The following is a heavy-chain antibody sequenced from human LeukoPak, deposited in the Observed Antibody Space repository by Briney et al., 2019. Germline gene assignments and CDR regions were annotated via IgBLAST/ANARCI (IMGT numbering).Heavy chain of an antibody. CDR1: GFTFSNYA. CDR3: AKDGVATITFDY. D-gene: IGHD5-12*01. Sequence: AGGSLRLSCAASGFTFSNYAMSWVRQAPGKGLEWVSVISGSGGATYYADSVKGRLTISRDNSKNTLYLQMNSLRAEDTAVYYCAKDGVATITFDYWGQGTLVTVSS. J-gene: IGHJ4*02. V-gene: IGHV3-23*01. CDR2: ISGSGGAT.